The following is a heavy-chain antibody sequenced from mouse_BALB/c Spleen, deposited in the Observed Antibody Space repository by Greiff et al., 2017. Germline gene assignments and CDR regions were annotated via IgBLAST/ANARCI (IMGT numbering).Heavy chain of an antibody. J-gene: IGHJ4*01. CDR3: ARGGYGNYLCYAVGY. D-gene: IGHD2-10*02. V-gene: IGHV5-4*02. CDR2: ISDGGSYT. Sequence: EVMLVESGGGLVKPGGSLKLSCAASGFTFSDYYMYWVRQTPEKRLEWVATISDGGSYTYYPDSVKGRFTISRDNAKNNLYLQMSSLKSEDTAMYCCARGGYGNYLCYAVGYWGQGTSVTVSA. CDR1: GFTFSDYY.